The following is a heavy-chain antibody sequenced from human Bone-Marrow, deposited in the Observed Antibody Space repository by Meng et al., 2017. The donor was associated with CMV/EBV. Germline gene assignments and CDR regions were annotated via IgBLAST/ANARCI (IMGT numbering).Heavy chain of an antibody. J-gene: IGHJ6*02. Sequence: SETLSLTCIVSDDSISGYYWGWIRQPPGKGLEWIGSIYYSGSTYYNPSLKSRVTISVDTSKNQFSLKLSSVTAADTAVYYCASLLRPEGPWYYYYYGMDVWGQGTTVTVSS. CDR1: DDSISGYY. V-gene: IGHV4-39*07. D-gene: IGHD3-3*01. CDR3: ASLLRPEGPWYYYYYGMDV. CDR2: IYYSGST.